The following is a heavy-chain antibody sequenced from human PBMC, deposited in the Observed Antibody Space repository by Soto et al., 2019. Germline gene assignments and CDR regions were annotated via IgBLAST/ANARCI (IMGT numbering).Heavy chain of an antibody. CDR2: ISAGNGNT. D-gene: IGHD5-12*01. Sequence: QVQLVQSGAEVKKPGASVKVSCKASGYTFTSYAMHWVRQAPGQRLEWMGWISAGNGNTKYSQKFQGRVTITRDTSASTAYMELSSLRSEDTAVYYCARGIGGYDWDYFDYWGQGTLVTVSS. CDR1: GYTFTSYA. V-gene: IGHV1-3*01. J-gene: IGHJ4*02. CDR3: ARGIGGYDWDYFDY.